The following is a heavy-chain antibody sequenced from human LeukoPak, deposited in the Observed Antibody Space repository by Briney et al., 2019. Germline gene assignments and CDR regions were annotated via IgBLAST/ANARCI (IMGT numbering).Heavy chain of an antibody. CDR2: ISGYNGNT. D-gene: IGHD2-15*01. CDR1: GYTFSSYG. J-gene: IGHJ4*02. V-gene: IGHV1-18*01. CDR3: ARDACSGGSCYSGREFDH. Sequence: GASVKVSCKTSGYTFSSYGISWVRQAPGQGLEWMGWISGYNGNTKYAQMFQGRVTMTTDTSTRTVYMELRSLRSGDTAVYYCARDACSGGSCYSGREFDHWGQGTLVTVSS.